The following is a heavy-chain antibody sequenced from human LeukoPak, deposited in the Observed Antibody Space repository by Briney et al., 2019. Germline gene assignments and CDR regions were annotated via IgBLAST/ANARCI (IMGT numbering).Heavy chain of an antibody. J-gene: IGHJ4*02. V-gene: IGHV4-61*02. CDR2: IYIDGTT. CDR1: GGSISSGSYY. D-gene: IGHD3-10*01. Sequence: SETLSLTCTVSGGSISSGSYYWSWIRQSAGTGLEWIGRIYIDGTTNYNPSLKSRASMSVDTSKNQFSLWLNSVTAADTAIYYCAGSITLVRGVIENVYWGQGALVTVSS. CDR3: AGSITLVRGVIENVY.